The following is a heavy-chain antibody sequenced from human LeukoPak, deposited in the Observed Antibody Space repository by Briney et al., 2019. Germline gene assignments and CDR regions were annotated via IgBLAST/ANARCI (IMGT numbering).Heavy chain of an antibody. CDR2: IYKTGST. Sequence: SSETLSLTCTVSGDSITSGGYYWSWIRHRPGKGLEWIGYIYKTGSTYYNPSLKSRVTMSVDTSRNQFSLKVNSVTAADTAVYYCARDVLRWGQGTLVTVSS. V-gene: IGHV4-31*03. CDR3: ARDVLR. CDR1: GDSITSGGYY. J-gene: IGHJ4*02.